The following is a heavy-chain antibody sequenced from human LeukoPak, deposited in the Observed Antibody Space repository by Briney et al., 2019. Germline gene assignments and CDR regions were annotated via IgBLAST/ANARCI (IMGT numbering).Heavy chain of an antibody. CDR3: ARDMGYCTNGVCSGAYYYYYYMDV. V-gene: IGHV3-48*01. CDR1: GFTFSSYG. D-gene: IGHD2-8*01. CDR2: ISSSSSTI. J-gene: IGHJ6*03. Sequence: GGSLRLSCAASGFTFSSYGMHWVRQAPGKGLEWVSYISSSSSTIYYADSVKGRFTISRDNAKNSLYLQMNSLRAEDTAVYYCARDMGYCTNGVCSGAYYYYYYMDVWGKGTTVTVSS.